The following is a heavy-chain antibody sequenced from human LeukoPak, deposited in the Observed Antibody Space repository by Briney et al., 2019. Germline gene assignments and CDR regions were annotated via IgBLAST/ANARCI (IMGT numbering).Heavy chain of an antibody. CDR1: GGSISSSNW. Sequence: SETLSLTCAVFGGSISSSNWWSWVRKPPGKGLESIGEIYHSGSTNYNPSLKSRVTISVDKSKNQFSLKLTSVTAADTAVYYCARVPTYNYGSGSYYFDYWGQGTLVTVSS. J-gene: IGHJ4*02. V-gene: IGHV4-4*02. CDR2: IYHSGST. D-gene: IGHD3-10*01. CDR3: ARVPTYNYGSGSYYFDY.